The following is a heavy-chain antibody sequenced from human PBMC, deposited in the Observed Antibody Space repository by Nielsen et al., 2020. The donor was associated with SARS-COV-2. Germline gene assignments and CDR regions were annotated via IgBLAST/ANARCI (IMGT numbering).Heavy chain of an antibody. CDR2: ISYDGSNK. CDR1: GFTFSSYG. Sequence: GESLKISCAASGFTFSSYGVHWVRQAPGKGLEWVAVISYDGSNKYYADSVKGRFTISRDNSKNTLYLQMNSLRAEDTAVYYCAKDWYSGYQTEWDVWGQGTTVTVSS. CDR3: AKDWYSGYQTEWDV. V-gene: IGHV3-30*18. J-gene: IGHJ6*02. D-gene: IGHD5-12*01.